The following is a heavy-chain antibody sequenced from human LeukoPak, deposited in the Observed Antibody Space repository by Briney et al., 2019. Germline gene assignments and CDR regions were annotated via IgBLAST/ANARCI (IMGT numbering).Heavy chain of an antibody. V-gene: IGHV1-2*02. CDR3: ARVRRSSPRDPGSSGYRRPTFDY. D-gene: IGHD3-22*01. J-gene: IGHJ4*02. CDR2: INPHSGGT. CDR1: GYTFTGYY. Sequence: ASVKVSCKASGYTFTGYYMHWVRQAPGQGLEWMGWINPHSGGTNYAQKFQGRVTMTRDTSISTAYMELSRLRSDDTAVYYCARVRRSSPRDPGSSGYRRPTFDYWGQGTLVTVSS.